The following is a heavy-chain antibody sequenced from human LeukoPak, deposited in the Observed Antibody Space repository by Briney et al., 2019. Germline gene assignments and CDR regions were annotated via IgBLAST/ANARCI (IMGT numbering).Heavy chain of an antibody. CDR1: GFSFSTYT. J-gene: IGHJ4*02. CDR2: ISGGGDST. D-gene: IGHD3/OR15-3a*01. CDR3: ARNGLGLHY. V-gene: IGHV3-48*04. Sequence: GGSLRLSCAASGFSFSTYTMRWVRQAPGKGLEWVSYISGGGDSTQYADSVRGRFTISRDNARSSLFLQMNSLRAEDTAVYYCARNGLGLHYWGQGTLVTVSS.